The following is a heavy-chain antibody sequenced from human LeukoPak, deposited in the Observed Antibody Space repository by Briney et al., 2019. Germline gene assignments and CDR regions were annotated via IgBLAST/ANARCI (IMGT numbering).Heavy chain of an antibody. D-gene: IGHD3-10*01. CDR3: ARNVLLWFGEFYGMDV. CDR2: IYHSGST. CDR1: GGAISSSNW. J-gene: IGHJ6*02. V-gene: IGHV4-4*02. Sequence: SGTLSLTCAVSGGAISSSNWWSWVRQPRGKGLEWIGEIYHSGSTNYNPSLKSRVTISVDKSKNQFSLKLSSVTAADTAVYYCARNVLLWFGEFYGMDVWGQGTTVTVSS.